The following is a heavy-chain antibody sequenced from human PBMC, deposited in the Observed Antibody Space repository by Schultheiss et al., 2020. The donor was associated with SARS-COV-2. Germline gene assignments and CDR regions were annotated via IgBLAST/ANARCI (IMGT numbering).Heavy chain of an antibody. CDR1: GFTFSSYA. CDR2: ISDSGGST. D-gene: IGHD6-19*01. J-gene: IGHJ4*02. Sequence: GGSLRLSCAASGFTFSSYAMSWVRQAPGKGLECVSRISDSGGSTYYVDSVKGRFTTSRDNSKNTLYLQMDSLGPEDTAVYYCASYYDSGWYPLGYWGQGTLVTVSS. V-gene: IGHV3-23*01. CDR3: ASYYDSGWYPLGY.